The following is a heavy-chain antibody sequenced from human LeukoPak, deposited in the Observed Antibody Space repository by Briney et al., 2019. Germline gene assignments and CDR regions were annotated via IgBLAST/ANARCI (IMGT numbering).Heavy chain of an antibody. CDR3: AKGGWCSGGSCYLDY. V-gene: IGHV3-23*01. J-gene: IGHJ4*02. CDR1: GFTFSSYA. Sequence: GGSLRLSCAASGFTFSSYAMGWVRQAPGKGLEWVSAISGSGGSTYYADSVKGRFTISRDNSKNTLYLQMNSLRAEDTAVYYCAKGGWCSGGSCYLDYWGQGTLVTVSS. D-gene: IGHD2-15*01. CDR2: ISGSGGST.